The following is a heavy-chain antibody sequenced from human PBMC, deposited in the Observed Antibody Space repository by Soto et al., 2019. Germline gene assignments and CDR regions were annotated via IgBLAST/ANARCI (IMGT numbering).Heavy chain of an antibody. CDR3: ARKGSATTASNWYFDL. J-gene: IGHJ2*01. V-gene: IGHV3-64*01. CDR2: ISSNAVSA. D-gene: IGHD2-15*01. Sequence: EVQLVESGGALVQPGGSLRLSCAASGFTFSSYAIHWVRQTPGKGLEYVSAISSNAVSAYYANSVRGRFTISRDNSQYMVYLQMDSLRTEDMAVYYCARKGSATTASNWYFDLWGRGTLVSVSS. CDR1: GFTFSSYA.